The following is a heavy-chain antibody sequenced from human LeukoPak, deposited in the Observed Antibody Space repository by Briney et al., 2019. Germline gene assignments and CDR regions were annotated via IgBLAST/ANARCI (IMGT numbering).Heavy chain of an antibody. V-gene: IGHV3-74*01. CDR3: ARVYYNILTGYLYYYYYYMDV. D-gene: IGHD3-9*01. CDR1: GFTFSSYW. CDR2: INSDGSST. Sequence: PGGSLRLSCAASGFTFSSYWMHWVRQAPGKGLVWVSRINSDGSSTSYADSVKGRFTISRDNAKNSLYLQMNSLRVEDTAVYYCARVYYNILTGYLYYYYYYMDVWGKGTTVTISS. J-gene: IGHJ6*03.